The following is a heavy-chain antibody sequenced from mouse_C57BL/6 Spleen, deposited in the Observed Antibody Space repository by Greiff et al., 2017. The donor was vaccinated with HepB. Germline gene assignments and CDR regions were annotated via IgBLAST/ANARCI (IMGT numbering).Heavy chain of an antibody. J-gene: IGHJ1*03. CDR3: VRHGPLLYYGKGNWYFDV. CDR1: GFSFNTYA. V-gene: IGHV10-1*01. D-gene: IGHD2-1*01. CDR2: IRSKSNNYAT. Sequence: EVKLVESGGGLVQPKGSLKLSCAASGFSFNTYAMNWVRQAPGKGLEWVARIRSKSNNYATYYADSVKDRFTISRDDSESMLYLQMNNLKTEDTAMYYCVRHGPLLYYGKGNWYFDVWGTGTTVTVSS.